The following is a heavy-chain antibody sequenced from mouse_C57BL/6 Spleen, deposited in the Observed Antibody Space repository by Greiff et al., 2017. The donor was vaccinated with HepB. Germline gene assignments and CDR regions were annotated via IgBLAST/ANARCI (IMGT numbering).Heavy chain of an antibody. J-gene: IGHJ3*01. CDR3: ASPPHYGSSSAWFAY. CDR2: LFPGSGST. D-gene: IGHD1-1*01. CDR1: GYTFTDYY. V-gene: IGHV1-75*01. Sequence: VQLQQSGPELVKPGASVKISCKASGYTFTDYYINWVKQRPGQGLEWIGWLFPGSGSTYYNEKFKGKATLTVDKSSSTAYMLLSSLTSEDSAVSFCASPPHYGSSSAWFAYWGQGTLVTVSA.